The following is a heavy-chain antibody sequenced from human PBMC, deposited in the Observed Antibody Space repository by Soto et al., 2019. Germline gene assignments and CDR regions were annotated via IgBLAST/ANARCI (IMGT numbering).Heavy chain of an antibody. D-gene: IGHD6-13*01. Sequence: ASVKVSGKTSGYTFTSYDINWVRQASGQGLEWVGWMNTSNGYTAYAPKFQGRVTVTRNTSIRTVYMELSSPRSEDTAVYYCAREWSAAGNYYGMDVWGQGTTVTVS. V-gene: IGHV1-8*01. J-gene: IGHJ6*02. CDR3: AREWSAAGNYYGMDV. CDR1: GYTFTSYD. CDR2: MNTSNGYT.